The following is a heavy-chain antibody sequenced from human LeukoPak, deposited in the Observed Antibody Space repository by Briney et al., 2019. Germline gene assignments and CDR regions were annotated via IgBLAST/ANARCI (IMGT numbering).Heavy chain of an antibody. CDR2: IKQDGRET. Sequence: PGGSLRLSCAASGFTFSSYWMSWVRQAPGKGLEWVANIKQDGRETYYADSVKGRFTLSRDNVKNLLFLQMNSLRAEDTALYYCARGHYAMDVWGQGTSVTVSS. J-gene: IGHJ6*02. CDR3: ARGHYAMDV. D-gene: IGHD3-16*01. V-gene: IGHV3-7*05. CDR1: GFTFSSYW.